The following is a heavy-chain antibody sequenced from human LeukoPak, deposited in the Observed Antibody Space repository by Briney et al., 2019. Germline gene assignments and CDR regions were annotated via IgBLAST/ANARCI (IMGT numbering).Heavy chain of an antibody. CDR2: IKQDGGEE. D-gene: IGHD6-6*01. V-gene: IGHV3-7*05. J-gene: IGHJ6*02. CDR1: GFTFSSYW. CDR3: ARDPYSSTWSYGMDV. Sequence: GGSLRLSCAASGFTFSSYWMSWVRQAPGKGLEWVANIKQDGGEEVYVDSVKGRFTISRDNAKNSLFLQMNTLRAEDTAVYYCARDPYSSTWSYGMDVWGQGTTVTVSS.